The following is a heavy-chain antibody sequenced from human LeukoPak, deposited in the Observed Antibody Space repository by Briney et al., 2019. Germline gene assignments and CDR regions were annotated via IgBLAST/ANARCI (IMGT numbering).Heavy chain of an antibody. CDR1: GYTFTSYG. CDR2: MNPNSGNT. V-gene: IGHV1-8*03. Sequence: GASVKVSCKASGYTFTSYGINWVRQAAGQGLEWMGWMNPNSGNTGYAQKFQGRVTITRNTSISTAYMELSSLRSEDTAVYYCARGRITMVRGVIIYWFDPWGQGTLVTVSS. CDR3: ARGRITMVRGVIIYWFDP. J-gene: IGHJ5*02. D-gene: IGHD3-10*01.